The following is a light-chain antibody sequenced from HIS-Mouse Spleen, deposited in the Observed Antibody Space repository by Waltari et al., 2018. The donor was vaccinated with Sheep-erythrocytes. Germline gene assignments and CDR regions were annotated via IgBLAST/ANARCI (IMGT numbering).Light chain of an antibody. Sequence: SYVLTQPPSVSVAPGQTARITCGGHNLGSKSVQWYQRKQGQAPVLVVYDDRDRPSGIPERFSGSNSGNTATLTISRVEAGDEADYYCQVWDSSSDHPVFGGGTKLTVL. CDR1: NLGSKS. J-gene: IGLJ2*01. CDR2: DDR. CDR3: QVWDSSSDHPV. V-gene: IGLV3-21*02.